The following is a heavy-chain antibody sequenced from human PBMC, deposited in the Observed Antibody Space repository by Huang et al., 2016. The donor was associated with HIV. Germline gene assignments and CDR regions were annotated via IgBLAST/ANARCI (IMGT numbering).Heavy chain of an antibody. CDR3: ARDIAIFGEPLDS. Sequence: QPRLQESGPGLVKPSETLSLTCTVSGVSVTRSPWYWVWVRQSPGKGLEGIASINYDGRTYYKSSLKRRLTTSLDPSKNQFSLKLTSVTAADTAVYFCARDIAIFGEPLDSWGQGTAVTVSS. CDR1: GVSVTRSPWY. V-gene: IGHV4-39*01. J-gene: IGHJ4*02. CDR2: INYDGRT. D-gene: IGHD3-3*01.